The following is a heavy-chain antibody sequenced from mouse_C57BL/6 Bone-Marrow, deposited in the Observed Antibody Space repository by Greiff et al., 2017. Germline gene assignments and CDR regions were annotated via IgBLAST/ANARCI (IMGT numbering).Heavy chain of an antibody. CDR1: GFSLTSYG. J-gene: IGHJ3*01. V-gene: IGHV2-2*01. CDR2: IWSGGST. Sequence: QVQLQQSGPGLVQPSQSLSITCTVSGFSLTSYGVHWVRQSPGKGLEWLGVIWSGGSTDYTAAFISRLSISKDNSKSHVFFKMNSLQADDTAIYXCATELPWFAYWGQGTLVTVSA. D-gene: IGHD4-1*01. CDR3: ATELPWFAY.